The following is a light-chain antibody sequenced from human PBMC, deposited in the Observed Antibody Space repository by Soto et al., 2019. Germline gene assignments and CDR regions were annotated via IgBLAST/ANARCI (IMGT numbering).Light chain of an antibody. CDR3: QQYNKWPLT. CDR2: AVS. Sequence: EIMMTQSPGTLSASPGERATLSCRASKSVSSNLARYQQKPGQAPRILIYAVSTRATGIPARFSGSGSGTEFTLTISSLQSEDFAVYYCQQYNKWPLTFGQGTKVEIK. J-gene: IGKJ1*01. CDR1: KSVSSN. V-gene: IGKV3-15*01.